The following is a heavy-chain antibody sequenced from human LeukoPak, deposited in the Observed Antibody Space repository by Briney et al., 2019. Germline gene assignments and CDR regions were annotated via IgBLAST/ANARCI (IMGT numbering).Heavy chain of an antibody. CDR3: ARHSTSREVLDY. J-gene: IGHJ4*02. CDR1: GGSISLGGYY. CDR2: IYFSGSA. V-gene: IGHV4-31*03. D-gene: IGHD5-24*01. Sequence: SETLSLTCSVSGGSISLGGYYWSWIRQHPEKGLEWIGYIYFSGSAYYTPSLKSRLSISVDTSKNQFSLQLTSVTAADTAVYYCARHSTSREVLDYWGQGTLVTVSS.